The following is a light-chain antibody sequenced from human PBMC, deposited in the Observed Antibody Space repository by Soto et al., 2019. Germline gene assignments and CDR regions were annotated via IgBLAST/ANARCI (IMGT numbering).Light chain of an antibody. Sequence: DIVMTQSPDSLAVSLGERATINCKSSQSVLYSSNNKNYLAWYQQRPGQPPKLLIYWASTRESGVPDRFSGSGSGTDFTPTITSLQAEDVAVYYCQQYESTPPTFGQGTKFEIK. CDR2: WAS. J-gene: IGKJ2*01. CDR1: QSVLYSSNNKNY. CDR3: QQYESTPPT. V-gene: IGKV4-1*01.